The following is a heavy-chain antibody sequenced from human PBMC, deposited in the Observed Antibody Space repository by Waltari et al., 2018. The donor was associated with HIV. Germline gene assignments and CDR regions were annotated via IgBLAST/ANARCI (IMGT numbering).Heavy chain of an antibody. CDR3: ARKGWLGGRYFQH. V-gene: IGHV4-39*01. J-gene: IGHJ1*01. Sequence: HLQLRASGPGLVKPSGTLSLSCLVSGGAIGRSLYFWGWIRPTPGTGLDWIGSTHYNGTTHYNPSLKSRVTISIDTSKNQFSLKVTSVTAADTAAYYCARKGWLGGRYFQHWGLGTLVTVSS. D-gene: IGHD6-19*01. CDR1: GGAIGRSLYF. CDR2: THYNGTT.